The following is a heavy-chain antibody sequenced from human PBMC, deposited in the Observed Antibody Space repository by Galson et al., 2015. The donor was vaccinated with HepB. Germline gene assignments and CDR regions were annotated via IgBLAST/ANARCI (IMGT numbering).Heavy chain of an antibody. Sequence: SETLSLTCTVSGGSISTSTYYWAWIRQPPGKGLEWIGEINRSGSTKFNPSLESRVTLSVDTSKNQFSLTLISVTAADTAVYYCARGRNLWFGELLSPPYYYYGMDVWGQGTAVTVSS. CDR1: GGSISTSTYY. V-gene: IGHV4-39*07. J-gene: IGHJ6*02. CDR3: ARGRNLWFGELLSPPYYYYGMDV. CDR2: INRSGST. D-gene: IGHD3-10*01.